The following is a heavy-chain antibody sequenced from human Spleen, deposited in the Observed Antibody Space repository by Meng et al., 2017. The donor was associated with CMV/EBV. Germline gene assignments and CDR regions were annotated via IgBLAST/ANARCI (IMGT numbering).Heavy chain of an antibody. CDR2: INHSGST. CDR3: ARVSGYSSSWYGTADY. D-gene: IGHD6-13*01. V-gene: IGHV4-34*01. Sequence: SETLSLTCAVYGGSFSDYYWTWIRQPPGKGLEWIGEINHSGSTNYNPSLKSRVTISVDTSKKHFSLKLSSVTAADTAVYYCARVSGYSSSWYGTADYWGQGTLVTVSS. CDR1: GGSFSDYY. J-gene: IGHJ4*02.